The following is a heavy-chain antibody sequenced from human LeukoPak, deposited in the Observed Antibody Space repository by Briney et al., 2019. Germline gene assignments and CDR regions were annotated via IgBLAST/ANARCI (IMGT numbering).Heavy chain of an antibody. J-gene: IGHJ1*01. CDR2: IRYDGSNK. V-gene: IGHV3-30*02. CDR1: GFTFSSYG. CDR3: AKDPPKAYCGGDCYSASYFQH. D-gene: IGHD2-21*02. Sequence: GGSLRLSCAASGFTFSSYGMHWVRQAPGKGLEWVAFIRYDGSNKYYADSVKGRFTISRDNSKNTLYLQMNSLRADDTAVYYCAKDPPKAYCGGDCYSASYFQHWGQGTLVTVSS.